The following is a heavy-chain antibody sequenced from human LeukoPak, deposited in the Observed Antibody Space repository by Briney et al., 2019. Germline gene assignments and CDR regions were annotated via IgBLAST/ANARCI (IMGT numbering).Heavy chain of an antibody. D-gene: IGHD3-3*01. Sequence: SVKVSCKASGGTFSSYAISWVRQAPGQGLEWMGGIIPIFGTANYAQKFQGRVTISADESTSTAYMELSSLRSEDTAVYYCARGTTRVNPYDFWSGYPRGCFDYWGQGTLVTVSS. CDR2: IIPIFGTA. J-gene: IGHJ4*02. V-gene: IGHV1-69*01. CDR1: GGTFSSYA. CDR3: ARGTTRVNPYDFWSGYPRGCFDY.